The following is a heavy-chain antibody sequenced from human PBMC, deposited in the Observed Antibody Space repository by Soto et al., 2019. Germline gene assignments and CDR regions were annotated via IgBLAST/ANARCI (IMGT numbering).Heavy chain of an antibody. V-gene: IGHV1-2*02. CDR2: INPNSGGT. CDR3: ARRGGSTRASLLFDY. CDR1: GYTFTGYY. Sequence: ASVKVSCKASGYTFTGYYMHWVRQAPGQGLEWMGWINPNSGGTNYAQKFQGRVTMTRDTSISTAYMELSRLRSDDTAVYYCARRGGSTRASLLFDYWGQGTLVTVSS. D-gene: IGHD2-2*01. J-gene: IGHJ4*02.